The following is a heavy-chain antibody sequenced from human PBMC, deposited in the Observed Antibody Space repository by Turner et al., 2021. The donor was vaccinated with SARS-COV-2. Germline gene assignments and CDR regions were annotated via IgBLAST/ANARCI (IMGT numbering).Heavy chain of an antibody. D-gene: IGHD1-26*01. CDR1: GVPVTTSSW. CDR2: IYHTGST. J-gene: IGHJ3*01. Sequence: QESGPRLVEPSGTLSLMCSVSGVPVTTSSWWGWVRQAPGKGLECIGEIYHTGSTNSNPSLRTRLSMSLDRSHNQFSLNLESMTAADTAVYYCVRVDGLVGAFDVWGQGTEVTVPS. CDR3: VRVDGLVGAFDV. V-gene: IGHV4-4*02.